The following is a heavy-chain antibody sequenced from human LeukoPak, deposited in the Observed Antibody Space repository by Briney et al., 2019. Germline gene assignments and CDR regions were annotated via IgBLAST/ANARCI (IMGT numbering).Heavy chain of an antibody. CDR2: IYHSGST. V-gene: IGHV4-38-2*01. J-gene: IGHJ3*02. CDR3: SRYTNVWRHDASDI. CDR1: GYSLSEGTG. Sequence: PSETLSLTCEVSGYSLSEGTGWCGSRQPPGKELEWIGSIYHSGSTYYTPSLKSRVTMSVDTSKNHFSLKLSSVTAADTPVDCFSRYTNVWRHDASDIWGQGTMVTVSS. D-gene: IGHD3-16*02.